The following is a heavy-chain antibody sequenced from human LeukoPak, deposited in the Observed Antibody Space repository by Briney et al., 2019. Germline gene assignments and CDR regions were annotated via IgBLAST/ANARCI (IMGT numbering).Heavy chain of an antibody. CDR1: GFTFSSYS. J-gene: IGHJ4*02. V-gene: IGHV3-21*01. D-gene: IGHD4-17*01. CDR3: ARDLYGDYGFDY. CDR2: ITSTNSYI. Sequence: PGGSLRLSCAASGFTFSSYSMNWVRQAPGKGLDWVSSITSTNSYIYYADSVKGRFTISRDNAKNSLYLQMNSLRAEDTAVYYCARDLYGDYGFDYWGQGTLVTVSS.